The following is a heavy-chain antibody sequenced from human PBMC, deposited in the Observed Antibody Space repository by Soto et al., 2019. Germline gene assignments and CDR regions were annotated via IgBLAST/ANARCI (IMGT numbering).Heavy chain of an antibody. Sequence: ASVKVSCKASGYTFTKCHLHWLRLAPGQGLEWMGMITPNSGSTSYAQKFQGRVTMTRDTSISTAYMELSRLRSDDTAVYYCARDPNWNFEHVGMDVWGQGTTVTVSS. CDR3: ARDPNWNFEHVGMDV. D-gene: IGHD1-1*01. V-gene: IGHV1-2*02. CDR1: GYTFTKCH. J-gene: IGHJ6*02. CDR2: ITPNSGST.